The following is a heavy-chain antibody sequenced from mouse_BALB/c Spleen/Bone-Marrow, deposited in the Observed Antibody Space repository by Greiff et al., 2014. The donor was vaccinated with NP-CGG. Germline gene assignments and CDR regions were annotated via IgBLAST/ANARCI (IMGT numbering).Heavy chain of an antibody. D-gene: IGHD2-2*01. Sequence: VKLMESAAELARPGASVKMSCKASGYTFTSYTMHWVKQRPGQGLEWIGYINPSSGYTEYNQKFKDKTTLTADKSSSTAYMQLSSLASEDSAVYYCARDGYGAMDYWGQGTSVTVSS. V-gene: IGHV1-4*02. CDR3: ARDGYGAMDY. CDR1: GYTFTSYT. CDR2: INPSSGYT. J-gene: IGHJ4*01.